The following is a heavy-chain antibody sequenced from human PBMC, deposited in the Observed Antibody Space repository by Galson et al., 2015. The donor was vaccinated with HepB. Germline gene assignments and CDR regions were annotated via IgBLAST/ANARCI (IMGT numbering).Heavy chain of an antibody. CDR2: ITYDGSEQ. Sequence: SLRLSCAASGFTLSSYGMHWVRQAPGKGLEWVTYITYDGSEQNYARSVKGRFTISRDNSKSMLYLQMDSLIAEDTAVYHCAKREARTSGPFDLWGQGALVTVSS. CDR3: AKREARTSGPFDL. D-gene: IGHD2-2*01. CDR1: GFTLSSYG. V-gene: IGHV3-30*18. J-gene: IGHJ4*02.